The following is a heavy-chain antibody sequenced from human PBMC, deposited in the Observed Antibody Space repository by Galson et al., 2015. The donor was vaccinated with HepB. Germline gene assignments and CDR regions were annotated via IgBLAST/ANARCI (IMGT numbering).Heavy chain of an antibody. D-gene: IGHD3-3*01. CDR2: MNPNSGNT. CDR3: ARDSIATYYDFWSGYYTGGGAFDI. CDR1: GYTFTSYD. J-gene: IGHJ3*02. Sequence: SVKVSCKASGYTFTSYDINWVRQATGQGLEWMGWMNPNSGNTGYAQKFQGRVTMTRNTSISTAYMELSSLRSEDTAVYYCARDSIATYYDFWSGYYTGGGAFDIWGQGTMVTVSS. V-gene: IGHV1-8*01.